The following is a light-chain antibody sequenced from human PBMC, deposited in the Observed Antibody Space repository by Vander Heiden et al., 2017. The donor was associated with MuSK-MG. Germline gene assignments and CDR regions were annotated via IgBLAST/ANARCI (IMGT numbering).Light chain of an antibody. Sequence: EIVMTQSPAALSVSPGERVTLSCRASQSVSSDLAWYQQKPGQAPRLLIYGASTRTTDIPDRFSGSGSGTEFTLTISSLQSEDFAVYYWQQDNSWPTFGQGTNVEIK. V-gene: IGKV3-15*01. J-gene: IGKJ1*01. CDR3: QQDNSWPT. CDR1: QSVSSD. CDR2: GAS.